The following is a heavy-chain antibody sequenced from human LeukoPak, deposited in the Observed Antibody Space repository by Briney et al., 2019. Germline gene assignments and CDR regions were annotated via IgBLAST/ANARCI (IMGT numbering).Heavy chain of an antibody. Sequence: ASVKVSCKASGYTFTGYYMHWVRQAPGQGLEWMGIINPSGGSTSYAQKFQGRVTMTRDMSTSTVYMELSSLRSEDTAVYYCARDGSERYCSGGSCLRYYYYYYMDVWGKGTTVTVSS. J-gene: IGHJ6*03. CDR2: INPSGGST. CDR3: ARDGSERYCSGGSCLRYYYYYYMDV. V-gene: IGHV1-46*01. D-gene: IGHD2-15*01. CDR1: GYTFTGYY.